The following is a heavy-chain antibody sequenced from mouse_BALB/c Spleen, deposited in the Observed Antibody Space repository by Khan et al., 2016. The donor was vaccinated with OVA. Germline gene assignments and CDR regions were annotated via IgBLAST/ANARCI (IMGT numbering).Heavy chain of an antibody. CDR3: GSIRFYYRFSFFDY. J-gene: IGHJ2*01. CDR1: GYSITSDYA. D-gene: IGHD2-14*01. CDR2: ISYSGST. V-gene: IGHV3-2*02. Sequence: VQLKESGPGLVKPSQSLSLTCTVTGYSITSDYAWNWIRQFPGNKLEWMGYISYSGSTSYNPSLESRISITRDTSKNQFFLPLNSVTTEDTATYYCGSIRFYYRFSFFDYWGQGTTLTVSS.